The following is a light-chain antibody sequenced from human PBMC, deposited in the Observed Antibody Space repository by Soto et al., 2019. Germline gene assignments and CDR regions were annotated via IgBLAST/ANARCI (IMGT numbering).Light chain of an antibody. CDR3: QQLSRCPLT. J-gene: IGKJ4*01. CDR1: QALSNY. Sequence: DIQLTQSPSVLSASVGDTVTISCRASQALSNYLAWYQQKPGKAPDLLIYSASTLQSGVPSWFSGSGSETEFSLTIRALQPEDFATYYCQQLSRCPLTFGGGTKVDIK. CDR2: SAS. V-gene: IGKV1-9*01.